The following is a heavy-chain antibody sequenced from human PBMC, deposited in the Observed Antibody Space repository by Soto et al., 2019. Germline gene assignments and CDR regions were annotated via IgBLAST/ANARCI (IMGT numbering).Heavy chain of an antibody. Sequence: QPGGSLRLSCAASGFTVSRNYMSWVRQAPGKGLEWIAFISGTGFTTYYADSAWPRFTISRDNSQGALFLQMDSLTVDDSGIYFCARGGVYWGQGVPVTVSS. D-gene: IGHD2-8*01. J-gene: IGHJ4*02. CDR2: ISGTGFTT. CDR3: ARGGVY. CDR1: GFTVSRNY. V-gene: IGHV3-53*01.